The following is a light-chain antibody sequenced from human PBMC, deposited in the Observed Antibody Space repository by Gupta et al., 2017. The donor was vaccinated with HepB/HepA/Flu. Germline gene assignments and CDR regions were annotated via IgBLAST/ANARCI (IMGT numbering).Light chain of an antibody. CDR3: QQSDSTPRYS. CDR1: QSISSY. Sequence: DIQMMQCPSSLSASVGDRVTITCRASQSISSYLNWYQQKPGKAPKLLIYAASSLQSGVPSRFGGSGSGTDFTLTISSRQPEDFATYYCQQSDSTPRYSFGQGTKLEIK. V-gene: IGKV1-39*01. J-gene: IGKJ2*03. CDR2: AAS.